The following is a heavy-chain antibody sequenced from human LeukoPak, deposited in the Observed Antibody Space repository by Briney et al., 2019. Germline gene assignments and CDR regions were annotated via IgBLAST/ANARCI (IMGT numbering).Heavy chain of an antibody. V-gene: IGHV3-11*05. CDR2: IRWNSYYT. CDR3: ARGDGGNSAFDY. CDR1: GFTFSDYY. Sequence: GGSLRLSCAASGFTFSDYYMSWIRQTPEKGLEWVSYIRWNSYYTNYADSVKGRFAISRDNAKPSLYLHMNSLRAEDTAVYYCARGDGGNSAFDYWGQGNLVTVSS. J-gene: IGHJ4*02. D-gene: IGHD4-23*01.